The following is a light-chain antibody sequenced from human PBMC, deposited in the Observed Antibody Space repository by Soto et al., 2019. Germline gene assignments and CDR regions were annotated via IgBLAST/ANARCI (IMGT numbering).Light chain of an antibody. CDR1: QSISGW. V-gene: IGKV1-5*03. J-gene: IGKJ3*01. Sequence: DIQMTQSPSTLSASVGDRVTITCRASQSISGWLAWYQQKPGKAPKLLIYKPSSLESGVPSRFSASGSGTEFTLTISSRQPDDFATYYCEQYDSLVTFGPGTKVDIK. CDR3: EQYDSLVT. CDR2: KPS.